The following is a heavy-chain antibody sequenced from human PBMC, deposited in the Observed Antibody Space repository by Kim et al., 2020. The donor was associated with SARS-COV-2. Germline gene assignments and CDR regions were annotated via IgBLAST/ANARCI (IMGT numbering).Heavy chain of an antibody. J-gene: IGHJ4*02. CDR1: GFTFSSYA. V-gene: IGHV3-23*01. CDR2: IGGSGGTT. D-gene: IGHD3-10*01. CDR3: AKGGGGYGSGEQSDY. Sequence: GGSLRLSCEASGFTFSSYAMSWVRQAPGKGLEWVSVIGGSGGTTYYADSVKGRFTISRDNSKNTLYLQMNSLRAEDTAVYYCAKGGGGYGSGEQSDYWGQGTLVTVSS.